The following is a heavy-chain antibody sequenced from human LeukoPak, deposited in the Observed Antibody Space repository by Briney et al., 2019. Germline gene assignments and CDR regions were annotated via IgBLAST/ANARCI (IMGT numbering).Heavy chain of an antibody. J-gene: IGHJ4*02. Sequence: PGGSLRLSCAASGVTFSRYAMSWVRQALGKGLEWVSQIGGSGGGTTFYADSVKGRFTISRDDSKNTLYLQMNSLRADDTAVYYCADWNYVDYWGQGTLVTVSS. CDR1: GVTFSRYA. CDR2: IGGSGGGTT. D-gene: IGHD1-7*01. V-gene: IGHV3-23*01. CDR3: ADWNYVDY.